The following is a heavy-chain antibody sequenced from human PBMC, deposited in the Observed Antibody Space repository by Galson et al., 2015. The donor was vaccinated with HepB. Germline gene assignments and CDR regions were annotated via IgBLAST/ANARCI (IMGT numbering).Heavy chain of an antibody. CDR1: GFTFSSYG. Sequence: SLRLSCAASGFTFSSYGMHWVRQAPGKGLEWVAVISYDGSNKYYADSVKGRFTISRDNSKNTLYLQMNSLRAEDTAVYYCAKGDDSSGYYHPGIDYWGQGTLVTVSS. D-gene: IGHD3-22*01. CDR2: ISYDGSNK. CDR3: AKGDDSSGYYHPGIDY. V-gene: IGHV3-30*18. J-gene: IGHJ4*02.